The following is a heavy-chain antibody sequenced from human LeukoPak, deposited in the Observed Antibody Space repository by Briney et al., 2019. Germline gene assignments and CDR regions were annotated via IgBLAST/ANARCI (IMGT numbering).Heavy chain of an antibody. D-gene: IGHD1-26*01. J-gene: IGHJ4*02. CDR1: GFSLSGYW. V-gene: IGHV3-7*03. CDR2: IKQDGSEK. Sequence: GGSLRLSCVASGFSLSGYWMYWVRQAPGKGLEWVANIKQDGSEKYYVDSVKGRFTISRDNAKNSLYLQMNSLRAEDTAVYYCAKDSAVGATITFDYWGQGTLVTVSS. CDR3: AKDSAVGATITFDY.